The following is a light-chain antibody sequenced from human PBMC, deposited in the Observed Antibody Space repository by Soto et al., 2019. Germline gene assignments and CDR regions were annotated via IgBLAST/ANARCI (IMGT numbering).Light chain of an antibody. J-gene: IGKJ1*01. CDR3: QQYGSLLWT. CDR1: QSVSSTY. CDR2: GAS. Sequence: EIVLTQSPGTLSLSPGDRANLSCRASQSVSSTYLAWYQQKPGQAPRLLIYGASSRATGIPDRFSGSGSGTDFTLTISRLEPEDFAVYYCQQYGSLLWTFGQGTKVDIK. V-gene: IGKV3-20*01.